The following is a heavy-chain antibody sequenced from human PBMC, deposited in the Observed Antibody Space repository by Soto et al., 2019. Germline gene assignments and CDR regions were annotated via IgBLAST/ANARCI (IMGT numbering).Heavy chain of an antibody. CDR1: GFTFSSYA. J-gene: IGHJ4*02. CDR3: ARDATDYGDYLYYFDY. D-gene: IGHD4-17*01. V-gene: IGHV3-30-3*01. Sequence: QVQLVETGGGVVQPGRSLRLSCAASGFTFSSYAMHWVRQAPGKGLEWVAVISYDGSNKYYADSVKGRFTISRDNSKNTLYLQMNSLRAEDTAVYYCARDATDYGDYLYYFDYWGQGTLVTVSS. CDR2: ISYDGSNK.